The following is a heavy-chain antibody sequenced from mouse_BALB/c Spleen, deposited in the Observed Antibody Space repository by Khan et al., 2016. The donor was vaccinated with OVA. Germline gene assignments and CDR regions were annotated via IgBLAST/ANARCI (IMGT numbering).Heavy chain of an antibody. CDR3: ARNGDYVHWYFDV. J-gene: IGHJ1*01. Sequence: QVQLKQSGPGLVQPSQSLSITSTVSGFSLSSYGVHWVRQSPGKGLEWLGVIWSGGRTDYNAAFISRLSISKDNSKSQVFFNMNSLQANDTAIYYCARNGDYVHWYFDVWGAGTTVTVSS. V-gene: IGHV2-2*02. D-gene: IGHD2-13*01. CDR1: GFSLSSYG. CDR2: IWSGGRT.